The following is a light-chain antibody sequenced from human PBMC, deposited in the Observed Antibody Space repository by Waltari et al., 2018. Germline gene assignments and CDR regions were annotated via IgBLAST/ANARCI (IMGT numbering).Light chain of an antibody. V-gene: IGKV3D-20*01. CDR1: QSVSSNY. Sequence: EIVLTQSPATLSLSPGDRAALSCGASQSVSSNYVAWYQQKPGLAPRLLIFDAFTRATGIPDRFRGSGSGTDFTLTITRLEPEDSAVYYCQQYGNSPRTFGQGTKVEIK. CDR2: DAF. CDR3: QQYGNSPRT. J-gene: IGKJ1*01.